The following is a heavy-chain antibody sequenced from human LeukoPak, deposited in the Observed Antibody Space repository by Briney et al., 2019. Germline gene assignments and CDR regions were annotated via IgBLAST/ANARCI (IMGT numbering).Heavy chain of an antibody. Sequence: SGTLSLTCAVSGGSISSSDWWSWVRQPPGKGLEWIGSIYYSGSTYYNPSLKSRVTMSVDTSKNQFSLKLNSVTAADTAVYYCARDYDVLTAYPPTQLFDPWGQGTLVTVSS. CDR2: IYYSGST. CDR1: GGSISSSDW. D-gene: IGHD3-9*01. CDR3: ARDYDVLTAYPPTQLFDP. J-gene: IGHJ5*02. V-gene: IGHV4-4*02.